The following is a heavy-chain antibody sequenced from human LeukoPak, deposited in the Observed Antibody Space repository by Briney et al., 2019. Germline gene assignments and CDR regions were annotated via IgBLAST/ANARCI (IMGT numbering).Heavy chain of an antibody. D-gene: IGHD3-10*01. CDR2: IYPGDSDT. V-gene: IGHV5-51*01. CDR3: ARPAGNGEFAYYFDY. CDR1: GYRFTSYW. J-gene: IGHJ4*02. Sequence: GESLKISCKGSGYRFTSYWIGWVRQMPGKGLEWMGIIYPGDSDTRYSPSFQGQVTISADKSISTAYLQWSSLKASDTAMYYCARPAGNGEFAYYFDYWGQGTLVTVSS.